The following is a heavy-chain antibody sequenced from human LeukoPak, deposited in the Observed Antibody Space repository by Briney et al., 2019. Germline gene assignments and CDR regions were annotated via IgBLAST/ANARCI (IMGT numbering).Heavy chain of an antibody. V-gene: IGHV3-7*01. J-gene: IGHJ5*02. CDR3: ARVLVAAAGPNWFDP. CDR2: IKQDGSEK. D-gene: IGHD6-13*01. Sequence: PGGSLRLSCAASGFTFSSYWMSWVRQAPGKGLEWVANIKQDGSEKYYVDSVKGRFTISRDNAKNSLYLQMNSLRAEDTAVYYCARVLVAAAGPNWFDPWGQGTLVTVSS. CDR1: GFTFSSYW.